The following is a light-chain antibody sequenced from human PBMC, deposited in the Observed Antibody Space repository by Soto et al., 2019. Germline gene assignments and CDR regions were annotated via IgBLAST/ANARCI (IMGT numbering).Light chain of an antibody. Sequence: EIVLTQSPGTLSLSPGERATLSCRASQSVSSSYLAWYQHKPGQAPRLLIYGASSRATGIPDRFSGSGSGTDITLTISRLEPEDFAVYYCHQYGSLPHTFGQGTKLEIK. CDR1: QSVSSSY. V-gene: IGKV3-20*01. CDR2: GAS. J-gene: IGKJ2*01. CDR3: HQYGSLPHT.